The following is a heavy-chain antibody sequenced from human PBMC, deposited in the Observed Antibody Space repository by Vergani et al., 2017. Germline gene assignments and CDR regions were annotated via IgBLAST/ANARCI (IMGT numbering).Heavy chain of an antibody. CDR3: ARASRLDCSSTSCYTPYYYYYMDV. CDR1: GGSVRTSIGYY. D-gene: IGHD2-2*02. J-gene: IGHJ6*03. CDR2: IFSSGTT. Sequence: QVQLQESGPGLVKPSQTLSLSCTVSGGSVRTSIGYYWTWIRQPAGKTLEWIGEIFSSGTTNYNPSFKNRVTMSVDTSKNQFSLKLNSVTAADTAVYYCARASRLDCSSTSCYTPYYYYYMDVWGKGTTVTVSS. V-gene: IGHV4-61*02.